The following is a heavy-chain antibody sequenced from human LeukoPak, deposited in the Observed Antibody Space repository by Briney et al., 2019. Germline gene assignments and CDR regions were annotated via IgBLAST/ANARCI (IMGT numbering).Heavy chain of an antibody. V-gene: IGHV3-48*03. CDR3: ASVVVTAISY. Sequence: GGSLRLSCAASGFTFSSYEMNWVRQAPGKGLEWVSYISSSGSTVYYADSVKGRFTISRDDAKNSLYLQMNSLRAEDTAVYYCASVVVTAISYWGQGTLVTVSS. CDR2: ISSSGSTV. J-gene: IGHJ4*02. D-gene: IGHD2-21*02. CDR1: GFTFSSYE.